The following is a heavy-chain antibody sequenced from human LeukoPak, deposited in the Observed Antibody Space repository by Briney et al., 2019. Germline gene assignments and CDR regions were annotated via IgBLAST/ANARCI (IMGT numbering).Heavy chain of an antibody. J-gene: IGHJ5*02. CDR3: ANRVAARLKDNWFDP. D-gene: IGHD6-6*01. CDR2: INHSGST. V-gene: IGHV4-34*01. CDR1: GGSFSGYY. Sequence: PSETLSLTCAVYGGSFSGYYWSWIRQPPGKGLEWIGEINHSGSTNYNPSLKSRVTISVDTSKNQFSLKLSSLTAADTAVYYCANRVAARLKDNWFDPWGQGTWSPSPQ.